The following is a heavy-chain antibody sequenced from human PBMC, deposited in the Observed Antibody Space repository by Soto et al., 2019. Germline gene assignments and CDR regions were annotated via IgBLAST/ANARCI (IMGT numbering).Heavy chain of an antibody. D-gene: IGHD1-26*01. V-gene: IGHV3-74*01. CDR2: INSDGSST. Sequence: GGSLRLSCAASGFTFSSYWMHWVRQAPGKGLVWVSRINSDGSSTNYADSVKGRFTISRDNAKNTLYLQMNSLRAEDTAVYYCAREWELLGVDYWGQGTLVTVSS. CDR3: AREWELLGVDY. J-gene: IGHJ4*02. CDR1: GFTFSSYW.